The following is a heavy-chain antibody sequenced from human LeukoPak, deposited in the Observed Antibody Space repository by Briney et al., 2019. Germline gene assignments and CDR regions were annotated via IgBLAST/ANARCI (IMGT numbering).Heavy chain of an antibody. CDR3: ARGDTQSKYRQFNS. Sequence: GGSLRLSCVDSGFTFSTYWMSWVRQAPRRGLEWVANIKLDGGEQYYVDSVKGRFTMSRDNTKNSLYLQMNRLRAEDTGVYYCARGDTQSKYRQFNSWGQGSLVIVSS. J-gene: IGHJ4*02. D-gene: IGHD3-16*02. V-gene: IGHV3-7*04. CDR1: GFTFSTYW. CDR2: IKLDGGEQ.